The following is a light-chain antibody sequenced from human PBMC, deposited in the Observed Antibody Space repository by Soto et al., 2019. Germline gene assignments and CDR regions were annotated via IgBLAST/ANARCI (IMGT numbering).Light chain of an antibody. CDR3: QSYDSSCGV. Sequence: NFMLTQPRSVSESPGKTVTISCTRSSGSIDSNYVQWYQQRPGSAPTTVISGDDQRPSGVPDRFSASIDSSSNSASLTISGLKTEDEADYYWQSYDSSCGVFGGGTKLTVL. CDR2: GDD. V-gene: IGLV6-57*03. CDR1: SGSIDSNY. J-gene: IGLJ2*01.